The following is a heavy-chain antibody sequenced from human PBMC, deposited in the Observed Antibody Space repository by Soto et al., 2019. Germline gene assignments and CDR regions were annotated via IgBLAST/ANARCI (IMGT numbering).Heavy chain of an antibody. CDR2: ISGSGGST. CDR1: GFTFSSYA. J-gene: IGHJ4*02. D-gene: IGHD2-21*02. Sequence: GGSLRLSCAASGFTFSSYAMSWVRQAPGKGLEWVSAISGSGGSTYYADSVKGRFTISRDNSKNTLYLQMNSLRAEDTAVYYCAKFKVVTPRLDIDYWGQGTLVTVPQ. V-gene: IGHV3-23*01. CDR3: AKFKVVTPRLDIDY.